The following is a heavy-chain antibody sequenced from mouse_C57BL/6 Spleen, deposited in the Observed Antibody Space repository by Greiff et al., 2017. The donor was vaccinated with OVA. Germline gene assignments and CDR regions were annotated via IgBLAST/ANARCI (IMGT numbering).Heavy chain of an antibody. Sequence: EVMLVESGGGLVKPGGSLKLSCAASGFTFSDYGMHWVRQAPEKGLEWVAYISSGSSTIYYADTVKGRFTISRDNAKNTLFLQMTSLRSEDTAMHYCARGDDYDVDYAMDYWGQGTSVTVSS. CDR2: ISSGSSTI. CDR1: GFTFSDYG. V-gene: IGHV5-17*01. J-gene: IGHJ4*01. CDR3: ARGDDYDVDYAMDY. D-gene: IGHD2-4*01.